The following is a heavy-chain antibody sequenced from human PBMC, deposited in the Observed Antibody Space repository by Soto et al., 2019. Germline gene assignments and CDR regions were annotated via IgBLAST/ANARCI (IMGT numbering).Heavy chain of an antibody. J-gene: IGHJ4*02. CDR3: AGEGVAVTGQRYFDY. CDR1: GFTFSRYG. Sequence: QVQLVQSGGGVVQPGRSLRLSCAGSGFTFSRYGMHWVRQAPGKGLEWVAVIWYDGGTKLYADSVKGRFTISRDNSKNTLYLQMNNLRGEDTGVYYCAGEGVAVTGQRYFDYWGQGTLVTVSS. D-gene: IGHD6-19*01. CDR2: IWYDGGTK. V-gene: IGHV3-33*01.